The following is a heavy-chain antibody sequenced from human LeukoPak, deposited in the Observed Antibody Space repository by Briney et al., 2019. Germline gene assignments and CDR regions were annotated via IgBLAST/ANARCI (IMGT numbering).Heavy chain of an antibody. D-gene: IGHD4-23*01. CDR3: ARGSYGGNGYYYYMDV. Sequence: AGGSLRLSCAASGFTFSSYWMSWVRQAPGKGLEWVANIKQDGSEKYYVDSVKGRFTISRDNAKNSLYLQMNSLRAEDTAVYYCARGSYGGNGYYYYMDVWGKGTTVTVSS. V-gene: IGHV3-7*01. J-gene: IGHJ6*03. CDR2: IKQDGSEK. CDR1: GFTFSSYW.